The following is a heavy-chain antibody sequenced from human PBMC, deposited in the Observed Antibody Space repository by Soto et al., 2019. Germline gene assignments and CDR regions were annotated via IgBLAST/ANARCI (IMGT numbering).Heavy chain of an antibody. CDR3: ARAQRAADSSSWYDPSPYYCYGMDV. D-gene: IGHD6-13*01. V-gene: IGHV6-1*01. CDR1: GDSVSSNSAA. Sequence: SQTLSLTCAISGDSVSSNSAAWNWIRQSPSRGLEWLGRTYYRSKWYNDYAVSVKSRITINPDTSKNQFSLQLNSVTPEDTAVYYCARAQRAADSSSWYDPSPYYCYGMDVWGQGTTVTVSS. J-gene: IGHJ6*02. CDR2: TYYRSKWYN.